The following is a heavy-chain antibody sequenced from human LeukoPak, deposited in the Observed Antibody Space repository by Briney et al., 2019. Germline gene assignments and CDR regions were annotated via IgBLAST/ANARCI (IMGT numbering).Heavy chain of an antibody. CDR1: GGSISSSSYY. Sequence: SETLSLTCTVSGGSISSSSYYWGWIRQPPGKGLEWIGSIYYSGSTYYNPSLKSRVTISVDTSKNQFSLKLSSVTAADTAVYYCARCSSEQLVLSWFDPWGQGTLVTVSS. CDR3: ARCSSEQLVLSWFDP. D-gene: IGHD6-13*01. V-gene: IGHV4-39*01. J-gene: IGHJ5*02. CDR2: IYYSGST.